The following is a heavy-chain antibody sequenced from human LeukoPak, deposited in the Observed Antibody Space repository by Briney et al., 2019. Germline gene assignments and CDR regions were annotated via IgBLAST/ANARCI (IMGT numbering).Heavy chain of an antibody. CDR1: GFTFSSYA. J-gene: IGHJ3*02. D-gene: IGHD6-13*01. CDR3: AKTLGNSSSWAHAFDI. Sequence: GGSLRLSCAASGFTFSSYAMSWVRQAPGKGLEWVSAISGSGGSTYYADSVKGRFTISRDNSKNTLYLQMNSLRAEDTAVYYCAKTLGNSSSWAHAFDIWGQGTMVTVSS. CDR2: ISGSGGST. V-gene: IGHV3-23*01.